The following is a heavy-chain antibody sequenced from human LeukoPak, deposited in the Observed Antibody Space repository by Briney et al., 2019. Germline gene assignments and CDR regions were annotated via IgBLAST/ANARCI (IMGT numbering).Heavy chain of an antibody. CDR3: ANGMEWELLIAFDY. CDR2: ISGSGGST. CDR1: GFTFSSYA. J-gene: IGHJ4*02. Sequence: PGGSLRLSCAASGFTFSSYAMSWVRQAPGKGLEWVSAISGSGGSTYYADSVKGRFTISRDNSKNTLYLQMNSLRAEDTAVYYCANGMEWELLIAFDYWGQGTLVTVSS. V-gene: IGHV3-23*01. D-gene: IGHD1-26*01.